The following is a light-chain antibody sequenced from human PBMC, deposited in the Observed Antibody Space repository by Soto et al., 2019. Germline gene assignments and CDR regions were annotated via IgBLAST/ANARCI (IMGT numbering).Light chain of an antibody. CDR2: AAS. J-gene: IGKJ3*01. Sequence: DIQMTQSPSSLSASVGDRVTITCRASQSISSYLNWYQQKPGKAPKLLIYAASSLQSGVPSRFSGSGSGTDFTLTISSLQPVDFATYYCQQLHSTPPPFCPGPNVDIK. CDR3: QQLHSTPPP. CDR1: QSISSY. V-gene: IGKV1-39*01.